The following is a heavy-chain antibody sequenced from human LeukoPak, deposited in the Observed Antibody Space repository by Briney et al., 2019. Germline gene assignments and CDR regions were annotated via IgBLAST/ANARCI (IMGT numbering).Heavy chain of an antibody. CDR3: ARVGDYALKD. J-gene: IGHJ4*02. CDR2: IYTSGNT. V-gene: IGHV4-4*07. D-gene: IGHD3-16*01. CDR1: GGSISSYH. Sequence: SETLSLTCTVSGGSISSYHWSWIRQPVGKGLEWIGRIYTSGNTNYNPSLKSRVTMSLDTSKNQFPLKLSSVTAADTAVYYCARVGDYALKDWGQGTLVTVSS.